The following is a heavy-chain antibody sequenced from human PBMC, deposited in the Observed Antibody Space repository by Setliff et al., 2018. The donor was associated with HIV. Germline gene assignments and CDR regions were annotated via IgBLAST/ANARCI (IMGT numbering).Heavy chain of an antibody. CDR3: ARANNDYLYLDY. D-gene: IGHD3-16*01. CDR1: NGSIGSFY. J-gene: IGHJ4*02. V-gene: IGHV4-59*01. Sequence: SETLSLTCTVSNGSIGSFYWTWIRQPPGKELEWIGYIYFNGVTKYSPSLKSRVSMSVDTSKSQISLKLTSVTAADTAVYYCARANNDYLYLDYWGQGALVTVSS. CDR2: IYFNGVT.